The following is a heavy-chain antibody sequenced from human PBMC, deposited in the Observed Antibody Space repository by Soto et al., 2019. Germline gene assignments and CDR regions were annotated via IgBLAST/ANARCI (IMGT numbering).Heavy chain of an antibody. J-gene: IGHJ6*02. V-gene: IGHV3-30*18. CDR2: ISYDGSNK. Sequence: GGSLRLSCAASGFTFSSYGMHWVRQAPGKGLEWVAVISYDGSNKYYADSVKGRFTISRDNSKNTLYLQMNSLRAEDTAVYYCAKDQAAYGGWDIVVVPAAISYGMDVWGQGTTVTVSS. D-gene: IGHD2-2*01. CDR1: GFTFSSYG. CDR3: AKDQAAYGGWDIVVVPAAISYGMDV.